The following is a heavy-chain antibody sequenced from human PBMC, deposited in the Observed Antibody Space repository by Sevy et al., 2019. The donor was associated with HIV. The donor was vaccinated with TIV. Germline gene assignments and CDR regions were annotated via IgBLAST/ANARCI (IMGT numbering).Heavy chain of an antibody. CDR2: IIPIFGTA. CDR3: ARDALYYYDSSGYYVGDY. D-gene: IGHD3-22*01. Sequence: ASVKVSCKASGGTFSSYAISWVRQAPGQGLEWMGGIIPIFGTANYAQKFQGRVTITAEESTSTAYMELSSLRSEDTAVYYCARDALYYYDSSGYYVGDYWGQGTLVTVSS. CDR1: GGTFSSYA. J-gene: IGHJ4*02. V-gene: IGHV1-69*13.